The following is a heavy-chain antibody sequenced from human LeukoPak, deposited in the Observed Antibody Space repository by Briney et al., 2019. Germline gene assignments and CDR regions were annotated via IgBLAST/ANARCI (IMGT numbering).Heavy chain of an antibody. V-gene: IGHV4-31*03. CDR1: GGSISSGGYY. CDR3: AREEYDILTGPNWFDP. CDR2: IYYSGST. D-gene: IGHD3-9*01. J-gene: IGHJ5*02. Sequence: SQTLSLTCTVSGGSISSGGYYWSWIRQHPGKGLEWIGYIYYSGSTYYNPSLKSRVTISVDTSKNQFSLKLSSVTAADTAVYYCAREEYDILTGPNWFDPWGQGTLVTVSS.